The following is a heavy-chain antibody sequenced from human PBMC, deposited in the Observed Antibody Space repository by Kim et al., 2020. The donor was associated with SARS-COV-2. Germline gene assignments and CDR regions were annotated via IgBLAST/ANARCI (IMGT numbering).Heavy chain of an antibody. CDR2: VYYTGST. CDR3: ARGLYCGGMRCDWFEP. CDR1: GGSVSSASYY. Sequence: SETLSLTCNVSGGSVSSASYYWNWIRQTPGMGLEWIGYVYYTGSTNYNPSLQSRVTISIDTSKNEFSLRLSSATAADMAVYFCARGLYCGGMRCDWFEPWGQGTLVTVSS. J-gene: IGHJ5*02. D-gene: IGHD2-21*01. V-gene: IGHV4-61*01.